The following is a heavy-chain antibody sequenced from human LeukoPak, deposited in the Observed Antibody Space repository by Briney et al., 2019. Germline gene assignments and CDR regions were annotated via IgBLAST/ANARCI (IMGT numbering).Heavy chain of an antibody. D-gene: IGHD3-10*01. J-gene: IGHJ4*02. CDR2: IGTAGDT. CDR1: GFTFSSYD. CDR3: ARGRDYYGSGRPFDY. V-gene: IGHV3-13*01. Sequence: PGRSLRLSCAASGFTFSSYDMHWVRQATGKGLEWVSAIGTAGDTYYPGSVKGRFTISRENAKNSLYLQMNSLRAGDTAVYYCARGRDYYGSGRPFDYWGQGTLVTVSS.